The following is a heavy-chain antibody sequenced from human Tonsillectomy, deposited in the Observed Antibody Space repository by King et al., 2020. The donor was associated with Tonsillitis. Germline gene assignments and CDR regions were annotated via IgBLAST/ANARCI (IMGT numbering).Heavy chain of an antibody. CDR2: IYYSGST. J-gene: IGHJ4*02. CDR3: ARDLYSSGWYYFDY. CDR1: GGSVSSGSYY. D-gene: IGHD6-19*01. Sequence: QLQESGPGLVKPSETLSLTCTVSGGSVSSGSYYWSWIRQPPGKGLEWIGYIYYSGSTNYNPSLKGRVTISVDTSKNQFSLKLNSVTAADTAVCYCARDLYSSGWYYFDYWGQGTLVTVSS. V-gene: IGHV4-61*01.